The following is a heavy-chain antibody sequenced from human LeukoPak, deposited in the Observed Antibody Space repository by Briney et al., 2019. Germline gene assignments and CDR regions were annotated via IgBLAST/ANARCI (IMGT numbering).Heavy chain of an antibody. J-gene: IGHJ4*02. CDR3: VRRLWSGYYQPIDY. D-gene: IGHD3-3*01. Sequence: SETLSLTCAVYGGSFSGYYWSWIRQPPGKGLEWIGEINHSGSTNYNPSLKSRVTISVDTSKNQFSLKLSSVTAADTAVYYCVRRLWSGYYQPIDYWGQGTLVTVSS. CDR2: INHSGST. V-gene: IGHV4-34*01. CDR1: GGSFSGYY.